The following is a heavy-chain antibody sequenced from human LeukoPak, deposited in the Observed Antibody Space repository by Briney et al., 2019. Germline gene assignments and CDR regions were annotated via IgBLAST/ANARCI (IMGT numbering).Heavy chain of an antibody. Sequence: ASVKVSCKASGYTFTSYDINWVRQATGQGLEWMGWMNPNSGNTGYAQKLQGRVTMTTDTSTSTAYMELRSLRSDDTAVYYCARAYYDFWSGYPGDTYGMDVWGQGTTVTVSS. CDR1: GYTFTSYD. J-gene: IGHJ6*02. CDR3: ARAYYDFWSGYPGDTYGMDV. D-gene: IGHD3-3*01. V-gene: IGHV1-8*01. CDR2: MNPNSGNT.